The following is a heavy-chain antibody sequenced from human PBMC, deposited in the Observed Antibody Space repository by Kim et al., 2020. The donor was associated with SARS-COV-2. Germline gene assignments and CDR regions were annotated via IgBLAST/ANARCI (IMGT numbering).Heavy chain of an antibody. J-gene: IGHJ6*02. CDR3: ARGGDYYDSSGYGVYGMDV. D-gene: IGHD3-22*01. CDR2: IIPIFGTA. CDR1: GGTFSSYS. V-gene: IGHV1-69*13. Sequence: SVKVSCKASGGTFSSYSISWVRQAPGQGLEWMGGIIPIFGTANYAQKFQGRVTITADESTSTAYMELSSLRSEDTAVYYCARGGDYYDSSGYGVYGMDVWGQGTTVTVSS.